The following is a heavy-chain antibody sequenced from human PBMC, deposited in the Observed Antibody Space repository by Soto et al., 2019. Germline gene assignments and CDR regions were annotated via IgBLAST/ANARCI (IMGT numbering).Heavy chain of an antibody. CDR1: RFTSRGFG. V-gene: IGHV3-23*01. CDR2: IDGDGGST. D-gene: IGHD4-4*01. Sequence: GGSLRLSCAASRFTSRGFGMSWVRQAPGKGLEWVSAIDGDGGSTYYADSVKGRFIISRDNAKNTLYLQMNSLRDEDTAVYYCAKVVKMATVRGYFDYWGQGTLVTVSS. J-gene: IGHJ4*02. CDR3: AKVVKMATVRGYFDY.